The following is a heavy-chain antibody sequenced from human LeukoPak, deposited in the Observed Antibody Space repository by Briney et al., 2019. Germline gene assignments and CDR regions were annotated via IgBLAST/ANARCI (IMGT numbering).Heavy chain of an antibody. J-gene: IGHJ3*02. Sequence: ASVKVSCKASGYTFTGYYMHWVRQAPGQGLEWMGWINPNSGGTNYAQKFQGRVTMTRDTSISTAYMELSRLRSDDTAVYYCARGGQSAVTTENDAFDIWGQGTMVTVSS. CDR3: ARGGQSAVTTENDAFDI. V-gene: IGHV1-2*02. CDR1: GYTFTGYY. D-gene: IGHD4-17*01. CDR2: INPNSGGT.